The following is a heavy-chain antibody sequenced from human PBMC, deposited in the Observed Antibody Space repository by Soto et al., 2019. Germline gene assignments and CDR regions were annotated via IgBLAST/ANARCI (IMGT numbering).Heavy chain of an antibody. CDR3: ARRGGSGDSYYFDY. Sequence: PGGSLRLSCAASGFTFSSYGMHWVRQAPGKGLEWVAVIWYDGSNKYYADSVKGRFTISRDNSKNTLYLQMNSLRAEDTAVYYCARRGGSGDSYYFDYWGQGTLVTVSS. CDR1: GFTFSSYG. CDR2: IWYDGSNK. D-gene: IGHD3-10*01. V-gene: IGHV3-33*01. J-gene: IGHJ4*02.